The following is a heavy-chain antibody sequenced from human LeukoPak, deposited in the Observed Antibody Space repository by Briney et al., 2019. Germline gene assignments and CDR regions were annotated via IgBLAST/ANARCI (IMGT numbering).Heavy chain of an antibody. Sequence: GGSLRLSCAASGFTVSFNYMSWVRQAPGKGLEWVSVIYSDGSTYYADSVKGRFTISRDNSKNTLYLQMNSLRAEDTAVYYCARGLYRDAFDIWGQGTMVTVSS. CDR2: IYSDGST. CDR3: ARGLYRDAFDI. J-gene: IGHJ3*02. V-gene: IGHV3-53*01. CDR1: GFTVSFNY. D-gene: IGHD3-3*01.